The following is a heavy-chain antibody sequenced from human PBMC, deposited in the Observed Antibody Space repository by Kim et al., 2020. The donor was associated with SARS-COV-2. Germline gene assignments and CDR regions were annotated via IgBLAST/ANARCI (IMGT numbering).Heavy chain of an antibody. J-gene: IGHJ6*02. Sequence: FTISRDNSKNTLYLQMNSLRAEDTAVYYCARNGGAAAGKGKDYYYYGMDVWGQGTTVTVSS. CDR3: ARNGGAAAGKGKDYYYYGMDV. V-gene: IGHV3-30*07. D-gene: IGHD6-13*01.